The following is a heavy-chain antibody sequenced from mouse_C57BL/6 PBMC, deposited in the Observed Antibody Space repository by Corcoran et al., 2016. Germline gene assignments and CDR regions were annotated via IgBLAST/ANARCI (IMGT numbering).Heavy chain of an antibody. CDR3: ARGPAVVARYFDV. Sequence: QVQLQQSGAELVKPGASVKISCKASGYAFSSYWMNWVKQRPGKGLEWIGQIYPGDGDTNYNGKFKGKATLTADKSSSTAYMQLSSLTSEDSAVYFCARGPAVVARYFDVWGTGTTVTVSS. D-gene: IGHD1-1*01. J-gene: IGHJ1*03. CDR2: IYPGDGDT. V-gene: IGHV1-80*01. CDR1: GYAFSSYW.